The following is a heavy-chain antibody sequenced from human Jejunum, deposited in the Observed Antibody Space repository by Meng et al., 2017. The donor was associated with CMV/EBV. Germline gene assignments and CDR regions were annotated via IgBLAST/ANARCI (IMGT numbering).Heavy chain of an antibody. D-gene: IGHD4-17*01. CDR1: YW. CDR3: ARQAYGGYAYYYYGMDV. CDR2: IKQYGSDQ. Sequence: YWMTWVRQAPGKGLEWVGNIKQYGSDQYFLDSVEGRFTISRDNAKNSLYLQMNSLRAEDTAVYYCARQAYGGYAYYYYGMDVWGQGTTVTVSS. V-gene: IGHV3-7*01. J-gene: IGHJ6*02.